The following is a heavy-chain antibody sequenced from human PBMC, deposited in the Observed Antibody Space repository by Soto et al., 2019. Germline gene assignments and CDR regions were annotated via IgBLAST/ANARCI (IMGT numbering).Heavy chain of an antibody. Sequence: SETLSLTCTVSGGSISSGDYYWSWIRQPPGKGLEWIGYIYYSGSTYYNPSLKSRVTISVETSKNQFSLKLSSVTAADTAVYYCARVGVYSYGRSFDYWGQGTLVTVSS. J-gene: IGHJ4*02. CDR1: GGSISSGDYY. CDR3: ARVGVYSYGRSFDY. D-gene: IGHD5-18*01. V-gene: IGHV4-30-4*01. CDR2: IYYSGST.